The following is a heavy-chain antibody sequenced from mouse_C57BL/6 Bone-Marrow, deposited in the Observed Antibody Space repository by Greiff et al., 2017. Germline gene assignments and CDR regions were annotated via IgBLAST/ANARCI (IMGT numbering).Heavy chain of an antibody. V-gene: IGHV5-4*01. D-gene: IGHD4-1*01. CDR3: AREDWEDY. Sequence: EVQLVESGGGLVQPGRSLTLTCAASGFSFSSYAMSWVRQTPEKRLEWVAIISDGGSYTYYPDNVKGRFTISRDTAKNNLYLQMSHLKYEDTAMYYCAREDWEDYWGQGTTHTVSS. CDR2: ISDGGSYT. J-gene: IGHJ2*01. CDR1: GFSFSSYA.